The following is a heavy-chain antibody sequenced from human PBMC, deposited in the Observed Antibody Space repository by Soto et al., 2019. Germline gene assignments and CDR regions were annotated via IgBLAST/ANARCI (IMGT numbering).Heavy chain of an antibody. J-gene: IGHJ3*02. Sequence: GESLKISCKGSGYNFANYWIGWVRQMPGKGLEWMGMIFPGDSDTKNSPSLQGQITTSVDKSDSSAYLQWRSLKASDTAMYCCAAGYTTGPDAFDIWGQGTMVTVSS. D-gene: IGHD6-13*01. CDR2: IFPGDSDT. CDR1: GYNFANYW. V-gene: IGHV5-51*01. CDR3: AAGYTTGPDAFDI.